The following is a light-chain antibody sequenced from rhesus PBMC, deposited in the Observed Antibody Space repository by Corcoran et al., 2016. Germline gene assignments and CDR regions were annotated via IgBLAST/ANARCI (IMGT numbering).Light chain of an antibody. CDR3: QQYDSVPWT. V-gene: IGKV1-21*01. Sequence: DIHMTQSPSSLSASVGDRVTITCRASQDLGSLLAWYQQKTGKAPNLLLYKASSLQSGVPSRFSGNGSGTDFTLTFSSLHPEDFATYFCQQYDSVPWTFGQGTKVEIK. J-gene: IGKJ1*01. CDR2: KAS. CDR1: QDLGSL.